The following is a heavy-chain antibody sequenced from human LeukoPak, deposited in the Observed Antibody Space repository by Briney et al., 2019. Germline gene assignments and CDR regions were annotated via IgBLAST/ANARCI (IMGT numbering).Heavy chain of an antibody. CDR3: AKVTPYTGNYYYFDN. CDR2: IRYDGSNK. J-gene: IGHJ4*02. D-gene: IGHD1-26*01. Sequence: GGSLRLSCAASGFTFSNYGMHWGRQRPGKGLEWVAFIRYDGSNKYYADSVKGRFTISRDNSKNTLSLQMNSLRPEDTAVYYCAKVTPYTGNYYYFDNWGQGTLVTVSS. CDR1: GFTFSNYG. V-gene: IGHV3-30*02.